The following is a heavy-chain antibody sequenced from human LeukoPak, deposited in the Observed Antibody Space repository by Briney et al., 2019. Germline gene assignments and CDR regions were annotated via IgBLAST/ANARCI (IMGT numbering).Heavy chain of an antibody. V-gene: IGHV3-23*01. Sequence: GGSLRLSCAASGFTFSSYGMSWVRQAPGKGLEWVSAISGSGGSTYYADSVKGRFTISRDNSKNTLYLQMNSLRAEDTAVYYCAKAASKRTDYGDYAFYYYMDVWGKGTTVTISS. CDR3: AKAASKRTDYGDYAFYYYMDV. D-gene: IGHD4-17*01. CDR1: GFTFSSYG. J-gene: IGHJ6*03. CDR2: ISGSGGST.